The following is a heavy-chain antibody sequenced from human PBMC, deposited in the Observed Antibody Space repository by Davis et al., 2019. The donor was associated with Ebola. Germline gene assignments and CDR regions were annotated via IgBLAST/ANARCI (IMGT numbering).Heavy chain of an antibody. CDR3: ASPHQIRGMDCFDR. J-gene: IGHJ4*02. D-gene: IGHD2-2*01. V-gene: IGHV4-34*01. Sequence: PGGSLRLSCAASGFTFDDYGMTWVRQGPGKGLEWVGEINYRGDTAYNPSLKSRVTISIDTSKMQFSLRVVSVTAADTAIYYCASPHQIRGMDCFDRWGQGTLVTVSS. CDR2: INYRGDT. CDR1: GFTFDDYG.